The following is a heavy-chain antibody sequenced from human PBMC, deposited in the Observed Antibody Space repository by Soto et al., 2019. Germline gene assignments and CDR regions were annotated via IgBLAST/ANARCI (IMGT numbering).Heavy chain of an antibody. CDR2: ITTYNGDT. V-gene: IGHV1-18*04. CDR1: GYSFTGYG. J-gene: IGHJ3*01. D-gene: IGHD5-12*01. CDR3: ARGRGYSLIPVVDDAVDV. Sequence: ASVKVSCKASGYSFTGYGINWVRQAPGQGLQWLGRITTYNGDTNYAQNFQGGVTMTTDTSTSTTYMELRSLRSDDTAVYFCARGRGYSLIPVVDDAVDVWGQGTLVTVSS.